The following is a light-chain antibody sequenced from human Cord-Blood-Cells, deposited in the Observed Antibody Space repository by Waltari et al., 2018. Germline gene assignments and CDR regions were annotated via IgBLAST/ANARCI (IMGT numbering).Light chain of an antibody. CDR1: QSVSSSY. Sequence: EIVLTQSPGTLSLSPGERATLSCRASQSVSSSYLAWYQQKPGQAPRLLIYGASSRATGIPDRFSGSGSGTDFTLTISRLGPEDCAVYYCQQYGSSPFTFGPGTKVDIK. V-gene: IGKV3-20*01. CDR2: GAS. J-gene: IGKJ3*01. CDR3: QQYGSSPFT.